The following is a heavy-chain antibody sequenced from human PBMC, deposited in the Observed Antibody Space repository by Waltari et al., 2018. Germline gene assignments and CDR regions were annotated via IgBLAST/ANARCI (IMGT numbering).Heavy chain of an antibody. CDR1: GFTVSSNY. V-gene: IGHV3-53*02. CDR3: AREGSSNHEFDI. CDR2: IYSGGST. J-gene: IGHJ3*02. Sequence: EVQLVETGGGLIQPGGSLRLSCAASGFTVSSNYMSWVRQAPGKGLEWVSVIYSGGSTYYADSVKGRFTISRDNAKNTLYLQMNSLRAEDTAVYYGAREGSSNHEFDIWGQGTMVTVSS. D-gene: IGHD6-6*01.